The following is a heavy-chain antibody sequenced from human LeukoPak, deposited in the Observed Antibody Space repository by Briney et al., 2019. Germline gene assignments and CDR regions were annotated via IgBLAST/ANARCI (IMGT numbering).Heavy chain of an antibody. CDR2: IIPIFGTA. D-gene: IGHD6-13*01. V-gene: IGHV1-69*13. J-gene: IGHJ6*04. Sequence: SVKVSCKASGGTFSSYAISWVRQAPGQGLEWMGGIIPIFGTANYAQKFQGRVTITADESTSTAYMELSSLRSEDTAVYYCASRGGQLEGGWSYSYGMDVGAKGTTAPAS. CDR3: ASRGGQLEGGWSYSYGMDV. CDR1: GGTFSSYA.